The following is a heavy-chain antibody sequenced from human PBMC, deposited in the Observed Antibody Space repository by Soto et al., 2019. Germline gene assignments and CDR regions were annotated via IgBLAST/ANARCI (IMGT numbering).Heavy chain of an antibody. J-gene: IGHJ5*02. Sequence: GGSLRLSCAASGFTFSSYGMHWVRQAPGKGLGWVAVISYDGSNKYYADSVKGRFTISRDNSKNTLYLQMNSLRAEDTAVYYCAGSSGESDSSGYYSGFDPWGQGTLVTVSS. CDR3: AGSSGESDSSGYYSGFDP. D-gene: IGHD3-22*01. CDR2: ISYDGSNK. CDR1: GFTFSSYG. V-gene: IGHV3-30*03.